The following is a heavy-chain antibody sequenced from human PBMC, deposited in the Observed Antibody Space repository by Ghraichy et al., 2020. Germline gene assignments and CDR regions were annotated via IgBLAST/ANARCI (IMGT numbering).Heavy chain of an antibody. V-gene: IGHV4-59*01. CDR2: IYYSGST. Sequence: SETLSLTCTVSGGSISSYYWSWIRQPPGKGLEWIGYIYYSGSTNYNPSLKSRVTISVDTSKNQFSLKLSSVTAADTAVYYCARDGRDGYNKDAFDIWGQGTMVTVSS. J-gene: IGHJ3*02. CDR3: ARDGRDGYNKDAFDI. CDR1: GGSISSYY. D-gene: IGHD5-24*01.